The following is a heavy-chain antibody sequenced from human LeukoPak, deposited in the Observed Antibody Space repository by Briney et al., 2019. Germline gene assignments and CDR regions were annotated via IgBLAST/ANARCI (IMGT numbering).Heavy chain of an antibody. V-gene: IGHV1-2*02. Sequence: ASVKVSCKASGYTFTDYYVHWVRQAPGQGLEWLGWINPDSGATNFAQRFQGRVTMTRDTSISTAYMELSRLRSDDTAVYYCAREGVDWNHSVYYFDYWGQGTLVTVSS. CDR1: GYTFTDYY. J-gene: IGHJ4*02. CDR2: INPDSGAT. CDR3: AREGVDWNHSVYYFDY. D-gene: IGHD1-1*01.